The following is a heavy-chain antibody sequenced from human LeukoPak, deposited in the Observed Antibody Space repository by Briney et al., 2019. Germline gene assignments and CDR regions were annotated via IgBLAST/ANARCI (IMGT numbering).Heavy chain of an antibody. J-gene: IGHJ4*02. CDR1: GDSLSSYY. CDR2: IHYSGST. Sequence: KASETLSLTCTVSGDSLSSYYLSWIRQPPGKGLEWIGYIHYSGSTNYNPSLKSRVTISVDTSKNQFSLRLSSVTAADTALYYCASGFRGQLGYFDYWGQGTLVTVSS. D-gene: IGHD1-1*01. V-gene: IGHV4-59*01. CDR3: ASGFRGQLGYFDY.